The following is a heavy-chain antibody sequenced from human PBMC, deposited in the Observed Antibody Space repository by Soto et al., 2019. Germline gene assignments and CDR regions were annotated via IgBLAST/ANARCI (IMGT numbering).Heavy chain of an antibody. J-gene: IGHJ5*02. CDR1: GYTFTSYG. CDR3: ARDMTTVTHNWFDP. Sequence: VKVSCKASGYTFTSYGISWVRQAPGQGLEWMGWISAYNGNTNYAQKLQGRVTMTTDTSTSTAYMELRSLRSDDTAVYYCARDMTTVTHNWFDPWGQGTLVTVSS. D-gene: IGHD4-4*01. V-gene: IGHV1-18*01. CDR2: ISAYNGNT.